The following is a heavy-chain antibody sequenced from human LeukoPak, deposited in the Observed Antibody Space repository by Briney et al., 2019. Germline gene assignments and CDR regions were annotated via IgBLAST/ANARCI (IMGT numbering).Heavy chain of an antibody. J-gene: IGHJ4*02. D-gene: IGHD3-22*01. CDR3: ARDKGDYDSSGSLFVF. Sequence: GGSLRLSCAASGFTFSRYWMSWVRQVPRKGLEWVANIKQDGSEKYYMDSVKGRFTISRDNAKNSLYLQMNSLRAEDTAVYYCARDKGDYDSSGSLFVFGGQGTLVTVSS. CDR2: IKQDGSEK. CDR1: GFTFSRYW. V-gene: IGHV3-7*03.